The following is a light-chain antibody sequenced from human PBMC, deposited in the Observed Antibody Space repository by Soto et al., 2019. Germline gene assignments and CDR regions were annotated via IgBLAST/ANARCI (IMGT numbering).Light chain of an antibody. CDR1: ESVSSTY. V-gene: IGKV3-20*01. CDR3: QQYGYSLWT. CDR2: GAS. Sequence: EIVLTQSPGTLSLSPGERATLSCRASESVSSTYLAWYQQKPGQAPRLLMYGASNRATGIPDRFSGSGSGTDFARTISRLEPEDFAVYYCQQYGYSLWTFGQGTKVDIK. J-gene: IGKJ1*01.